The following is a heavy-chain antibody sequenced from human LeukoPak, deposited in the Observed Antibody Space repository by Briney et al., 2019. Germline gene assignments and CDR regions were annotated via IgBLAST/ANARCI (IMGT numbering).Heavy chain of an antibody. V-gene: IGHV1-2*02. CDR3: ARDYSGPEDY. Sequence: ASVKVSCKASGYTFTGYYMHWVRQAPGQGLEWMGRIKPSSGGTNSAQRFQGRVTMTRDTSINTAYMELSRLTSDDTAVYFCARDYSGPEDYWGQGTLVTVSS. CDR2: IKPSSGGT. D-gene: IGHD5-12*01. J-gene: IGHJ4*02. CDR1: GYTFTGYY.